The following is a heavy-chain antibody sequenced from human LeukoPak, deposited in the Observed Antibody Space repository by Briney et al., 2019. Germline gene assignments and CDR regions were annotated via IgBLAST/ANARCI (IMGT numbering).Heavy chain of an antibody. CDR2: IKQDGSEK. CDR3: AREGLPQWRQPYYFDY. Sequence: QSGGSLRLSCAASGFTVTSNHMSWVRQAPGKGLEWVANIKQDGSEKYYVDSVKGRFTISRDNAKNSLYLQMNSLRAEDTAVYYCAREGLPQWRQPYYFDYWGQGTLVTVSS. V-gene: IGHV3-7*01. D-gene: IGHD6-19*01. CDR1: GFTVTSNH. J-gene: IGHJ4*02.